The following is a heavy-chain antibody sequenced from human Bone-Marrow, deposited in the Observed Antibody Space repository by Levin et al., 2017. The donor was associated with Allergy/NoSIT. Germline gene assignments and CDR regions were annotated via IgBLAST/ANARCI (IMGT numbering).Heavy chain of an antibody. CDR1: GFTFSNYA. V-gene: IGHV3-23*01. D-gene: IGHD3-22*01. Sequence: GGSLRLSCAASGFTFSNYAMSWVRQAPGKGLEWVSGMSGSGGSTNYADSVKGRFTISRDNSQSTLYLHMSGLRAEDMAVYYCARGDTTGYYFSDYWGQGTLVTVSS. J-gene: IGHJ4*02. CDR2: MSGSGGST. CDR3: ARGDTTGYYFSDY.